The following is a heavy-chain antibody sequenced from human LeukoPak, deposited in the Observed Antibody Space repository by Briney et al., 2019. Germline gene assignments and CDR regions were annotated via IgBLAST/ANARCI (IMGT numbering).Heavy chain of an antibody. CDR3: ARDHGGKVDRYFDL. V-gene: IGHV1-8*01. J-gene: IGHJ2*01. CDR1: GYTFTSYD. Sequence: ASVKVSCKASGYTFTSYDINWVRQATGQGLEWMGWMNPNNGNTGYAQKFQGRVTMTRNTSINTAYVELSSLRSDDTAVYYCARDHGGKVDRYFDLWGRGTLVTVSS. CDR2: MNPNNGNT. D-gene: IGHD4-23*01.